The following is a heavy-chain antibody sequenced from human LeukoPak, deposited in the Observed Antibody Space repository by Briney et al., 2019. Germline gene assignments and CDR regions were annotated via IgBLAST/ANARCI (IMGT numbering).Heavy chain of an antibody. Sequence: PSETLSLTCTVSGGSISSSNNYWGWIRQPPGKGLEWIGSISYSGSTYYNPSLKSRVTISADTPKNHFSLKLSSVTAADTAVYYCARTPGIVVEGWFDVWGQGTLVTVSS. V-gene: IGHV4-39*02. D-gene: IGHD2-2*01. CDR1: GGSISSSNNY. CDR2: ISYSGST. J-gene: IGHJ5*02. CDR3: ARTPGIVVEGWFDV.